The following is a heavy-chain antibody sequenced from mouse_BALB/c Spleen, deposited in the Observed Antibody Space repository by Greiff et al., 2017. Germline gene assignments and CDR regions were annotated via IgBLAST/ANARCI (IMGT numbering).Heavy chain of an antibody. Sequence: EVQVVESGGGLVKPGGSLKLSCAASGFTFSSYTMSWVRQTPEKRLEWVATISSGGSYTYYPDSVKGRFTISRDNAKNTLYLQMSSLKSEDTAMYYCTRDWDGDGGDYWGQGTTLTVSS. V-gene: IGHV5-6-4*01. CDR1: GFTFSSYT. D-gene: IGHD2-3*01. CDR2: ISSGGSYT. CDR3: TRDWDGDGGDY. J-gene: IGHJ2*01.